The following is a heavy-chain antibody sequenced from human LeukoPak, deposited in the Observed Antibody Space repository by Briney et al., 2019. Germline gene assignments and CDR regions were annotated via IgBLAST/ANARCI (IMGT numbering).Heavy chain of an antibody. CDR2: ISGSGGST. V-gene: IGHV3-23*01. D-gene: IGHD3-10*01. CDR1: GFTFDDYA. CDR3: ARTPGYYGSGTYWGY. Sequence: GGSLRLSCAASGFTFDDYAMSWVRQAPGKGLEWVSAISGSGGSTYYADSVKGRFTISRDNAKNSMYLQMNSLRAEDTAVYFCARTPGYYGSGTYWGYWGQGTVVTVAS. J-gene: IGHJ4*02.